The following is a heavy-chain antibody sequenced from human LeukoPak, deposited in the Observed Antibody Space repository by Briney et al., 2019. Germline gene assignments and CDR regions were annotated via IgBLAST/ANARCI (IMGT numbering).Heavy chain of an antibody. D-gene: IGHD6-19*01. V-gene: IGHV3-73*01. Sequence: GGSLRLSCAASGFTFSGSAMHWVRQASGKGLEWVGRIRSNANSYAKAYAASVKGRLTISRDDSKNTAYLQMNSLKTDDTAVYYCAVAGQGYFQHWGQGTLVTVSS. J-gene: IGHJ1*01. CDR3: AVAGQGYFQH. CDR2: IRSNANSYAK. CDR1: GFTFSGSA.